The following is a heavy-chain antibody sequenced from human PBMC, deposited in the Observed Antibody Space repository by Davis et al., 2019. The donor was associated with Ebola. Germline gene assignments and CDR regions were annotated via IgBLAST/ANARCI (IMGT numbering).Heavy chain of an antibody. J-gene: IGHJ4*02. CDR3: ARQRVYSYGFPLDY. D-gene: IGHD5-18*01. V-gene: IGHV4-61*05. CDR1: GGSISSSSYY. Sequence: SETLSLTCTVSGGSISSSSYYWSWIRQPPGKGLEWIGYIHYSGSTNYNPSLKSRVTISVDTSKNQFSLKLSSVTAADTAVYYCARQRVYSYGFPLDYWGQGTLLTVSS. CDR2: IHYSGST.